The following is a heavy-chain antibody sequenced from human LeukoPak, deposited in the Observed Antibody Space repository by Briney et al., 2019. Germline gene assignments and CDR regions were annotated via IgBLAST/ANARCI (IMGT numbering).Heavy chain of an antibody. J-gene: IGHJ4*02. CDR1: GFTFSSYW. CDR3: ARGGIVGATTGY. V-gene: IGHV3-74*01. Sequence: GGPLRLSCAASGFTFSSYWMHWVRQAPGKGLVWVSRINSDGSSTSYADSVKGRFTISRDNAKNTLYLQMNSLRAEDTAVYYCARGGIVGATTGYWGQGTLVTVSS. D-gene: IGHD1-26*01. CDR2: INSDGSST.